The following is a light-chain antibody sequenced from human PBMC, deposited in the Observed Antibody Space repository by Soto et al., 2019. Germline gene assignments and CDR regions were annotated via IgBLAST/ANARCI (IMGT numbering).Light chain of an antibody. Sequence: EIVLTQSPGTLSLSPGDRAALSCRASQSVSSNQLAWYQQKPGQAPRLLIYGASSRATGIPDRFSGSGSGTDFTLIISRLEAEDFAVYYCQQYGNSYTFGPGTKVDIK. CDR1: QSVSSNQ. CDR3: QQYGNSYT. CDR2: GAS. V-gene: IGKV3-20*01. J-gene: IGKJ3*01.